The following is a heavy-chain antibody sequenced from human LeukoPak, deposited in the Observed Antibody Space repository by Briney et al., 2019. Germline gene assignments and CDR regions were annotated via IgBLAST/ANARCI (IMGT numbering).Heavy chain of an antibody. V-gene: IGHV4-34*01. Sequence: SETLSLTCAVYGGSFSGYYWSWIRQPPGKGLEWIGEINHSGSTNYNPSLKSRVTISVDTSKNQFSLKLSSVTAADTAVYYCARGGGGIAVVYFDYWGQGTLVTVSS. D-gene: IGHD6-19*01. CDR3: ARGGGGIAVVYFDY. J-gene: IGHJ4*02. CDR2: INHSGST. CDR1: GGSFSGYY.